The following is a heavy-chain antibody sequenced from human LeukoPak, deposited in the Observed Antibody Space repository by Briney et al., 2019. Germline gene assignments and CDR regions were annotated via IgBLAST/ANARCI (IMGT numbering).Heavy chain of an antibody. CDR3: ARAYPISYYYYYIDV. CDR1: GFTFSSYG. D-gene: IGHD3-16*01. V-gene: IGHV3-23*01. Sequence: PGGSLRLSCAASGFTFSSYGMSWVRQAPGKGLEWVSAISGSGGSTYYADSVKGRFTISRDNSKNTLYLQMNSLRAEDTAVYYCARAYPISYYYYYIDVWGKGTTVTVSS. CDR2: ISGSGGST. J-gene: IGHJ6*03.